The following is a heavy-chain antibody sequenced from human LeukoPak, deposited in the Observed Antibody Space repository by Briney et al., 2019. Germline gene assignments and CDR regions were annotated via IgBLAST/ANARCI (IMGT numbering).Heavy chain of an antibody. D-gene: IGHD2-2*02. CDR2: ITGSGGST. J-gene: IGHJ6*03. V-gene: IGHV3-23*01. CDR1: GFTFSTYG. Sequence: GGSLRLSCAASGFTFSTYGMSWVRQAPGKGLEWVSAITGSGGSTDYADSVEGQFTISRDNSKNTLFLQVNSLRAEDTAVYYCAKGLYYYYMDVWGKGTTVTVSS. CDR3: AKGLYYYYMDV.